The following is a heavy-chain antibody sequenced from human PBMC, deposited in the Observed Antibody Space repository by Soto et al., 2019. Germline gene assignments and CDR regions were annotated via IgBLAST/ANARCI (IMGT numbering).Heavy chain of an antibody. Sequence: QITLKESGPTLVKPTQTLTLTCTFSGLSLSTSGEAVGWIRQPPGKALDWLALIYWDDDKRYNPTLKTRLTMTKDPSKTQVVLTLTNMDPVDTATYYCAHYVSTSPAGWFAPWGQGILVPVSS. CDR2: IYWDDDK. J-gene: IGHJ5*02. D-gene: IGHD3-10*02. CDR1: GLSLSTSGEA. V-gene: IGHV2-5*02. CDR3: AHYVSTSPAGWFAP.